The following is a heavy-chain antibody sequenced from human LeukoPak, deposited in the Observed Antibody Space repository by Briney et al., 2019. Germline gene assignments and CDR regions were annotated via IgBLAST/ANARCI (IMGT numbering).Heavy chain of an antibody. CDR3: ARGGDYYDTSGYPDPFYFYGMNV. D-gene: IGHD3-22*01. CDR2: TYRSGGT. J-gene: IGHJ6*02. V-gene: IGHV4-30-2*01. CDR1: GGSINRGGYS. Sequence: KPSQTLSLTCAVSGGSINRGGYSWNWIRQPPGKGLEWIGYTYRSGGTYYNPSLKSRVTISVDTFKNQFSLKLNTVTAADTAVYYCARGGDYYDTSGYPDPFYFYGMNVWGQGTTVTVPS.